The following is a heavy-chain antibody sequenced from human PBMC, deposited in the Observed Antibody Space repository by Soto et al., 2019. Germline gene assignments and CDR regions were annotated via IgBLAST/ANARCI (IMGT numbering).Heavy chain of an antibody. D-gene: IGHD2-21*01. CDR3: AREPRKGHNSYSSDY. Sequence: SQGLSLTCAISGESVSSNSAAWKWIRQSPSRGLEWLGRTYYRSKWYNDYAVSVKSRITINPDTSKNQFSLQLNSVTPEDTAVYYCAREPRKGHNSYSSDYRGPTTLLTVSS. J-gene: IGHJ4*02. V-gene: IGHV6-1*01. CDR2: TYYRSKWYN. CDR1: GESVSSNSAA.